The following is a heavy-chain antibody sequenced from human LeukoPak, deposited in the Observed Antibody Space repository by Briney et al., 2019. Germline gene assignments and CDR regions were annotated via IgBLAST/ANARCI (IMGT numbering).Heavy chain of an antibody. CDR2: IKQDGAEK. CDR3: ARVGAWDLQRVFEY. V-gene: IGHV3-7*01. D-gene: IGHD1-26*01. J-gene: IGHJ4*02. Sequence: GGSLRLSCAASGFRFGDYWMTWARHIPGKGLEWVANIKQDGAEKHYAESVEGRFIISRDNAKSSLYLEMDSLKVEDTAVYYCARVGAWDLQRVFEYWGQGTLVTVSS. CDR1: GFRFGDYW.